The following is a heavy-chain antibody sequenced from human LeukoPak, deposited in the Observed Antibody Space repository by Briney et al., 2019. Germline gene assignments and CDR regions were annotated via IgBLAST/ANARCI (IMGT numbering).Heavy chain of an antibody. CDR1: GGSISSYY. J-gene: IGHJ5*02. CDR2: IYYSGST. CDR3: ARGTWLQVSRFVP. D-gene: IGHD5-24*01. Sequence: SETLSLTCTVSGGSISSYYWSWIRQPPGKGLEWIGYIYYSGSTNYNPSLKSRVTISVDTSKNQFSLKLSSVTAADTAVYYCARGTWLQVSRFVPWGQGTLVTVSS. V-gene: IGHV4-59*08.